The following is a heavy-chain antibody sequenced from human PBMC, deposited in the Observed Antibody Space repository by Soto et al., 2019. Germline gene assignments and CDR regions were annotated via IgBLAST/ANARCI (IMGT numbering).Heavy chain of an antibody. CDR3: ARTTSSNYYYGMDV. Sequence: EVQLVESGGGLVQPGGSLRLSCAASGFTFSSYSMNWVRQAPGKGLEWVSYISSSSSTIYYADSVKGRFTISRDNAKNPLYLQMNSLRDEDTAVYYCARTTSSNYYYGMDVWGQGTTVTVSS. CDR1: GFTFSSYS. CDR2: ISSSSSTI. J-gene: IGHJ6*02. V-gene: IGHV3-48*02. D-gene: IGHD6-13*01.